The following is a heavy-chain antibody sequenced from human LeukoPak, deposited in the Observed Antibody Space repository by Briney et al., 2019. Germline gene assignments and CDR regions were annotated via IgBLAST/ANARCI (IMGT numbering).Heavy chain of an antibody. D-gene: IGHD6-13*01. CDR3: ANSAGIAAAGYYFDC. Sequence: GGSLRLSCAASGFTFSSYAMSWVRQAPGKGLEWVLAISGSGGSTYYADSVKGRFTISRDNSKNTLYLQMNSLRAEDTAVYYCANSAGIAAAGYYFDCWGQGTLVTVSS. V-gene: IGHV3-23*01. CDR1: GFTFSSYA. J-gene: IGHJ4*02. CDR2: ISGSGGST.